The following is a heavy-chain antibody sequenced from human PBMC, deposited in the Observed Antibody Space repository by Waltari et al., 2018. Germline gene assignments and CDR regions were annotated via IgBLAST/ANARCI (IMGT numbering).Heavy chain of an antibody. J-gene: IGHJ5*02. V-gene: IGHV4-34*01. CDR3: AVSVVTRRFRFDP. Sequence: QVQLQQWGAGLLKPSETLSLTCAVYGGSFSGYYWSWIRQPPGKGLEWIGEINHSGSTNYNPSLKSRVTISVDTSKNQFSLKLSSVTAADTAVYYCAVSVVTRRFRFDPWGQGTLVTVSS. CDR1: GGSFSGYY. CDR2: INHSGST. D-gene: IGHD2-15*01.